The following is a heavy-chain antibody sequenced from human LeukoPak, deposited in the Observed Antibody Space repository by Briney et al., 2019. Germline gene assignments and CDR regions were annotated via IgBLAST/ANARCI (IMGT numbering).Heavy chain of an antibody. CDR1: GGSFSGHF. D-gene: IGHD1-14*01. V-gene: IGHV4-59*11. Sequence: SETLSLTCTVSGGSFSGHFWTWIRQPPGKGLEWIGYIYYSGSTNYNPSLKSRVTISVDTSKNQFSLKLNSVTAADTAVYFCARIGPDYRNYAFKYWGQGTLVTVSS. CDR3: ARIGPDYRNYAFKY. J-gene: IGHJ4*02. CDR2: IYYSGST.